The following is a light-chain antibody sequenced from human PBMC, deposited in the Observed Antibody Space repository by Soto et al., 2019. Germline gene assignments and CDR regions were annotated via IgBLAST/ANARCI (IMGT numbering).Light chain of an antibody. CDR2: KAS. V-gene: IGKV1-5*03. J-gene: IGKJ1*01. CDR3: QQYNSDSRT. Sequence: DIQMTQSPSTLSASVGDRVTITCRARQSISSWLAWYQQKPGKAPKLLIYKASTLESGVPSRFSGSGSGTEFTLTISSLQPDDIATYYSQQYNSDSRTFGQGTKVEIK. CDR1: QSISSW.